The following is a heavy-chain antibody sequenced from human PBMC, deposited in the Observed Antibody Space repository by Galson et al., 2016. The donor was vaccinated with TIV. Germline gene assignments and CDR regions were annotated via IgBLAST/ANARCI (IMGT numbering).Heavy chain of an antibody. V-gene: IGHV3-23*01. CDR2: ISGGGGRT. J-gene: IGHJ4*02. CDR3: AKIDSGGCNYGGRFVD. D-gene: IGHD4-23*01. CDR1: GFTFSSHA. Sequence: SLRLSCAASGFTFSSHAITWVRQAPGKGLEWVSAISGGGGRTYHTDSVKGRFTISTDNSKNTVFLEMNSLRVEDTAVYYCAKIDSGGCNYGGRFVDWGQGTLVTVSS.